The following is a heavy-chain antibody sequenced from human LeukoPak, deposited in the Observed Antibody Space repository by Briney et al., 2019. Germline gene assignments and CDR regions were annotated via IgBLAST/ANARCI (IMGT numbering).Heavy chain of an antibody. CDR3: AKGPLHYYDSSGDFDY. V-gene: IGHV3-30*18. D-gene: IGHD3-22*01. CDR1: GFTFSSYG. CDR2: ISYDGSSK. J-gene: IGHJ4*02. Sequence: GGSLRLSCAASGFTFSSYGMHWVRQAPGKGLEWVAVISYDGSSKYYADSVKGRFTISRDNSKNTLYLQMNSLRAEDTAVYYCAKGPLHYYDSSGDFDYWGQGTLVTVSS.